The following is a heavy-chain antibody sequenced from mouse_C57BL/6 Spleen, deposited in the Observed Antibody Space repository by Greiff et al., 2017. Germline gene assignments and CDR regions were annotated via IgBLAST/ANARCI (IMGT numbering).Heavy chain of an antibody. Sequence: VQLKQSGPVLVKPGASVKMSCKASGYTFTDYYMNWVKQSHGKSLEWIGVINPYNGGTSYNQKFKGKATLTVDKSSSTAYMELNSLTSEDSAVYYCARKGYDYAMDYWGQGTSVTVSS. D-gene: IGHD3-1*01. J-gene: IGHJ4*01. CDR2: INPYNGGT. CDR3: ARKGYDYAMDY. V-gene: IGHV1-19*01. CDR1: GYTFTDYY.